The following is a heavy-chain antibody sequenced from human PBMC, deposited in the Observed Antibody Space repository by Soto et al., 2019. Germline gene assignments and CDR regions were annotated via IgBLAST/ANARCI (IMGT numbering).Heavy chain of an antibody. CDR2: INTSGGSP. J-gene: IGHJ6*02. CDR3: TRGFLTMARPRGRYGLDV. CDR1: GYTFTSYY. V-gene: IGHV1-46*01. Sequence: QAQLVQSGAEVKQPGASAKVSCKASGYTFTSYYMFWVRQAPGQGLEWMGVINTSGGSPTYAQKFKGTVTMTSDTSTSTVYMELSSLRPEDTAMYYCTRGFLTMARPRGRYGLDVWGQGTTVIVSS. D-gene: IGHD1-1*01.